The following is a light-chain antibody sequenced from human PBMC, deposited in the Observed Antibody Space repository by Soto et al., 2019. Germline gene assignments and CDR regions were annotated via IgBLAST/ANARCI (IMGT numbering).Light chain of an antibody. CDR3: QKYYSTGWA. CDR1: QSVLYSSNNKNY. Sequence: DIVMTQSPDSLAVSLGERATINCKSSQSVLYSSNNKNYLAWYQQKPGQPPKLLIYWASTRESGVPDRFSGSGSGTDFTLTISSLQAEDVEVYYCQKYYSTGWAFGPGTKVDIK. V-gene: IGKV4-1*01. J-gene: IGKJ3*01. CDR2: WAS.